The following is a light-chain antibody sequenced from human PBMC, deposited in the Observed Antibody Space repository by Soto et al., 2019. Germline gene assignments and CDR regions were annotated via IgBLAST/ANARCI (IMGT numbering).Light chain of an antibody. J-gene: IGKJ5*01. CDR1: QSVSSN. Sequence: EIVMTQSPATLSVSPGKRATLSCRASQSVSSNFAWYQQKPGQAPRLLIYGASTRATGIPDRLSGSGSGTDFTLTISRLEPEDFAVYYCQQYGSSPITFGQGTRLEIK. CDR3: QQYGSSPIT. CDR2: GAS. V-gene: IGKV3-20*01.